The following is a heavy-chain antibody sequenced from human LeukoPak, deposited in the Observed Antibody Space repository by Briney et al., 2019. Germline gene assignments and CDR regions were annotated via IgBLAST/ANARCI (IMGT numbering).Heavy chain of an antibody. CDR2: IYHSGST. D-gene: IGHD2-15*01. J-gene: IGHJ2*01. CDR3: ARARRGVVVVAKTNYYFDL. V-gene: IGHV4-38-2*02. Sequence: ASETLSLTCTVSGYSISSGYYWGWIRQPPGKGLEWIGSIYHSGSTYYNPSLKSRVTISVDTSKNQFSLKLSSVTAADTAVYYCARARRGVVVVAKTNYYFDLWGRGTLVTVSS. CDR1: GYSISSGYY.